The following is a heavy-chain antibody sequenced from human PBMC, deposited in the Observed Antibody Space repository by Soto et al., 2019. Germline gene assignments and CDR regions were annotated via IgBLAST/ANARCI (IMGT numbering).Heavy chain of an antibody. V-gene: IGHV4-61*08. CDR2: IYHSGST. CDR3: ARDSPGDSFFDY. J-gene: IGHJ4*02. D-gene: IGHD3-22*01. Sequence: SETLSLTCAVSGGSISSGGYSWSWIRQPPGKRLEWIGYIYHSGSTYYNPSFKSRVTMSVDTSKNQFSLKLNSVTAADTAVYYCARDSPGDSFFDYWGQGILVTVSS. CDR1: GGSISSGGYS.